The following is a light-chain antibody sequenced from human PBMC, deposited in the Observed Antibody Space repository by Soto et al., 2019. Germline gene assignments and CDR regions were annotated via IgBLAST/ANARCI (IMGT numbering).Light chain of an antibody. CDR1: QSFSSTY. Sequence: VLTQSPGTLSLSPGESATLSCRASQSFSSTYLAWYQQKPGQAPRLLIYGAYSRATGIPDRFSGSGSGTDFTLTISRLEPEDFAVYYCQHYGISPPITCGQGTRLEIK. CDR3: QHYGISPPIT. CDR2: GAY. V-gene: IGKV3-20*01. J-gene: IGKJ5*01.